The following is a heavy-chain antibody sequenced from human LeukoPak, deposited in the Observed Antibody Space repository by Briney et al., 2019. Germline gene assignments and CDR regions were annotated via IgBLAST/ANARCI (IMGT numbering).Heavy chain of an antibody. Sequence: SETLSLTCTVSGGSITNYYWTWIRQPPGKGLEWIGYIHYSGSTNYNPSLKSRVTISVDTSKNQFSLKLSSVTAADTAVYYCARAPGTRGYYGSGTMYYFDYWGQGTLVTVYS. CDR2: IHYSGST. CDR1: GGSITNYY. CDR3: ARAPGTRGYYGSGTMYYFDY. D-gene: IGHD3-10*01. V-gene: IGHV4-59*01. J-gene: IGHJ4*02.